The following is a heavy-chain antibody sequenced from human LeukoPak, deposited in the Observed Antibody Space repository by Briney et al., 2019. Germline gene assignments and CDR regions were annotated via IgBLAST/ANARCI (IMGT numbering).Heavy chain of an antibody. CDR2: IGGSDSRT. CDR3: AKDSSSYNWGYMDV. D-gene: IGHD1-20*01. J-gene: IGHJ6*03. CDR1: GFTFSTYA. V-gene: IGHV3-23*01. Sequence: GGSLRLSCAASGFTFSTYAMTWVRQAPGKGLEWVSIIGGSDSRTYYADSVKGRFTVSRDNSKNTLYLQMNSLRAEDTAVYYCAKDSSSYNWGYMDVWGKGTTVIVSS.